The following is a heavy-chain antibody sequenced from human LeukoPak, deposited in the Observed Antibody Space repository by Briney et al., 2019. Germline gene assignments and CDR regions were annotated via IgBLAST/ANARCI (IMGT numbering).Heavy chain of an antibody. CDR2: MNPNSGNT. Sequence: ASVRVSCKASGYTFTGYYMHWVRQAPGQGLEWMGWMNPNSGNTGYAQKFQGRVTMTRNTSISTAYMELSSLRSEDTAMYYCARAYGGNGFYYYYYMDVWGKGTTVTISS. CDR3: ARAYGGNGFYYYYYMDV. V-gene: IGHV1-8*02. D-gene: IGHD4-23*01. CDR1: GYTFTGYY. J-gene: IGHJ6*03.